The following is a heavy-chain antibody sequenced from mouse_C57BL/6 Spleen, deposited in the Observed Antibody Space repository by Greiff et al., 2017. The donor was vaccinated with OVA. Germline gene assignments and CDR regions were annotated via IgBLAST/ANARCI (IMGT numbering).Heavy chain of an antibody. Sequence: QVQLQQSGAELARPGASVKLSCKASGYTFTSYGISWVKQRPGQGLEWIGEIYPRSGNTYYNEKFKGKATLTADKSSSTAYMELRSLTSEDSAIYFCARLGTYGSSYDYWGQGTTLTVSS. D-gene: IGHD1-1*01. CDR1: GYTFTSYG. V-gene: IGHV1-81*01. CDR2: IYPRSGNT. CDR3: ARLGTYGSSYDY. J-gene: IGHJ2*01.